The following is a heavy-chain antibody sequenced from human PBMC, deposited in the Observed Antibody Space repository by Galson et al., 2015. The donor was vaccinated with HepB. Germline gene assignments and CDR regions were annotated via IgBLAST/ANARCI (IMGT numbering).Heavy chain of an antibody. V-gene: IGHV3-53*01. CDR3: VRGAYCSSSNCYYSLDY. CDR2: IYSGGST. D-gene: IGHD2-2*01. Sequence: SLRLSCAASGFTVSGNYMTWVRQAPRRGLEWVSAIYSGGSTFYAESVTGRFTISRDTSNNRLNLQMNNLEAEDTAVYYCVRGAYCSSSNCYYSLDYWGQGTLVTASS. J-gene: IGHJ4*02. CDR1: GFTVSGNY.